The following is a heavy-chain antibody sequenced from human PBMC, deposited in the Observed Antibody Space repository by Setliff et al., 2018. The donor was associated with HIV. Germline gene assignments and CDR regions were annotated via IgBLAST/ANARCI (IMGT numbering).Heavy chain of an antibody. CDR2: INTGNGST. J-gene: IGHJ6*02. CDR3: ARPDSRWYARGRDPLYGMDV. V-gene: IGHV1-3*04. CDR1: GYIFTNYA. D-gene: IGHD6-13*01. Sequence: ASVKVSCKASGYIFTNYAMQWVRQAPGQGLEWMGWINTGNGSTKYSQKFQGRVAISRDTFASTAYMYLSSLRSEDTAVYYCARPDSRWYARGRDPLYGMDVWGQGTLVTVSS.